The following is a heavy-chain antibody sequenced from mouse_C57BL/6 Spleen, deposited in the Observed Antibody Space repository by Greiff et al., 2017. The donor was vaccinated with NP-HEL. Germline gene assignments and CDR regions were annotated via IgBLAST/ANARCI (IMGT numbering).Heavy chain of an antibody. Sequence: VQLQQSGAELVKPGASVKISCKASGYAFSSYWMNWVKQRPGKGLEWIGQIYPGDGDTNYNGKFKGKATLTADKSSSTAYMQLSSLTSEDSAVYFCARALGYYGAWFAYWGQGTLVTVSA. J-gene: IGHJ3*01. D-gene: IGHD1-1*01. CDR1: GYAFSSYW. V-gene: IGHV1-80*01. CDR2: IYPGDGDT. CDR3: ARALGYYGAWFAY.